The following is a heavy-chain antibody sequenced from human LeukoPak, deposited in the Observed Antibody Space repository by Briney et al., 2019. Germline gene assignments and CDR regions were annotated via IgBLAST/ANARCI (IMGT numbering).Heavy chain of an antibody. CDR2: INSDGSST. CDR1: GFTFSSYW. CDR3: ATPLDYYDSSGYHQGGD. J-gene: IGHJ4*02. Sequence: GGSLRLSCAASGFTFSSYWMHWVRQAPGKGLLWVSRINSDGSSTSYADSVKGRFTISRDNAKNSLYLQMNSLRAEDTAVYYCATPLDYYDSSGYHQGGDWGQGTLVTVSS. D-gene: IGHD3-22*01. V-gene: IGHV3-74*01.